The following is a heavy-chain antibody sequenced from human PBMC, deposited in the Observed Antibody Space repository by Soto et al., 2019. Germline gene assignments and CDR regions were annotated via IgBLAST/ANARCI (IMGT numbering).Heavy chain of an antibody. J-gene: IGHJ6*02. Sequence: PSETLSLTCAVYGGSFSGCYWSWIRQPPGKGLEWIGEINHSGSTNYNPSLKSRVTISVDTSKNQFSLKLSSVTAADTAVYYCARGPGPLYDFWSGSYYYGMDVWGQGTTVTVSS. CDR1: GGSFSGCY. CDR3: ARGPGPLYDFWSGSYYYGMDV. CDR2: INHSGST. D-gene: IGHD3-3*01. V-gene: IGHV4-34*01.